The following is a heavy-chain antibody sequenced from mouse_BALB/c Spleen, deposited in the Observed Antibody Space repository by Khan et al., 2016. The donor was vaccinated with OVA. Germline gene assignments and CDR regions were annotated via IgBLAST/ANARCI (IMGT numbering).Heavy chain of an antibody. CDR2: ISPGSGDT. CDR1: GYTFTDYY. CDR3: ARRNYFGYTFAY. Sequence: QLQQSGAELARPGASVKLSCKASGYTFTDYYINWVKQRTRQGLEWIGEISPGSGDTYYNERFKGKATLTADKSSSTAYMQLSSLTSEASAVYFCARRNYFGYTFAYWGQGTLVTVSA. J-gene: IGHJ3*01. D-gene: IGHD1-2*01. V-gene: IGHV1-77*01.